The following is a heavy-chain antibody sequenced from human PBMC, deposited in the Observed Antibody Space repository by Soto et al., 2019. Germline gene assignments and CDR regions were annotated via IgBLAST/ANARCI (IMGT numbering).Heavy chain of an antibody. V-gene: IGHV1-2*02. J-gene: IGHJ6*02. CDR2: INPNSGGT. CDR3: ARGPPRYGMDV. Sequence: QVQLVQSGAEVKKPGASVKVSCKASGYTFTGYYMHWVRQAPGQGLEWMGWINPNSGGTNYAQKCQGRVTMTRDTSISTAYMELSRLRSDDTAVYYCARGPPRYGMDVWGQGTTVTVSS. CDR1: GYTFTGYY.